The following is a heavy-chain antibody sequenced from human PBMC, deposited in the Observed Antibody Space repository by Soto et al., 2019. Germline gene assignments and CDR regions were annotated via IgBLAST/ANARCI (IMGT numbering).Heavy chain of an antibody. J-gene: IGHJ5*02. Sequence: ASVKVSCKASGYTFTSNSIGWVRQAPGQGLEWMGWINVYNGNTKYAQQLQGRVTLTTDTSISTAYMQLNSLKIDDTAVYYCAREVVETSSLWLDPWGQGTLVTVSS. CDR1: GYTFTSNS. V-gene: IGHV1-18*04. D-gene: IGHD6-6*01. CDR3: AREVVETSSLWLDP. CDR2: INVYNGNT.